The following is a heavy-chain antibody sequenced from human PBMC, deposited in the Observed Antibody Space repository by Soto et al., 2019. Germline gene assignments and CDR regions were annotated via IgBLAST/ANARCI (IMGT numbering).Heavy chain of an antibody. Sequence: VVWGTSTNGGDHRSLIRQPPGKGLEWIGYIYHSGTTYDNPSLKSRTTMSVDTSKNQFSLKLSSVTAADTAVYYCASGGYQLYWAHWGQGSLVTVSS. CDR2: IYHSGTT. CDR3: ASGGYQLYWAH. D-gene: IGHD2-8*02. V-gene: IGHV4-30-4*01. CDR1: WGTSTNGGDH. J-gene: IGHJ4*02.